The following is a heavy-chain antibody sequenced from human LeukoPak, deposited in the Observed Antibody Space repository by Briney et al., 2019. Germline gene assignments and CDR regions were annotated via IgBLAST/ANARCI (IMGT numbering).Heavy chain of an antibody. Sequence: AGGSLTLSCAASGFTFSSYWMSWVRQAPGKGLELVGNIKQDGSEKYYVDSVKGRFTISRDNAKNSLYLQLNSLRAEDTAVYYCARDEGAAAVKDYWGQRTLVTVYS. V-gene: IGHV3-7*04. J-gene: IGHJ4*02. CDR3: ARDEGAAAVKDY. CDR1: GFTFSSYW. D-gene: IGHD6-13*01. CDR2: IKQDGSEK.